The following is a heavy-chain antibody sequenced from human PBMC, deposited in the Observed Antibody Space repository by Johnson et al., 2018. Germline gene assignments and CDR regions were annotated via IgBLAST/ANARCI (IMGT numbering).Heavy chain of an antibody. Sequence: VQLVESGGGLVQPGGSLRLSCAVSGFNFNRYWMSWVRQAPGKGLEWVANINKDGNEKYYVASVRGRFPISRDIARNSLHLQMHSRRVEATAVYYCARRYDSTGYYYRPCAFDIWGQGTTVTVSS. J-gene: IGHJ3*02. D-gene: IGHD3-22*01. CDR2: INKDGNEK. CDR1: GFNFNRYW. CDR3: ARRYDSTGYYYRPCAFDI. V-gene: IGHV3-7*01.